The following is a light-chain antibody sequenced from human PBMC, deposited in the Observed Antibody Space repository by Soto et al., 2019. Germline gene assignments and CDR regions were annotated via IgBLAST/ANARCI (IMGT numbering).Light chain of an antibody. CDR3: QTWGTGIHVV. V-gene: IGLV4-69*01. CDR2: LKSDGSH. CDR1: SGYSTYA. J-gene: IGLJ2*01. Sequence: QLVLTQAPSASAPLGASVKLTCSLSSGYSTYAIAWHQQQPDKGPRYLMNLKSDGSHSKGDGIPDRFSGSSSGAERYLIISSLQSEDEADYYCQTWGTGIHVVFGGGTKLTVL.